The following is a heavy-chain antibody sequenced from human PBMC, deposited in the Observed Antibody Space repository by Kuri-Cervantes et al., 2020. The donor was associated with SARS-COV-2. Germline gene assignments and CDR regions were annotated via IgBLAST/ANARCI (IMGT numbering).Heavy chain of an antibody. D-gene: IGHD6-13*01. CDR3: ARLRQLGFDY. CDR1: GYSISSGYY. CDR2: INHSGST. J-gene: IGHJ4*02. Sequence: SETLSLTCTVSGYSISSGYYWGWIRQPPGKGLEWIGEINHSGSTNYNPSLKSRVTISVDTSKNQFSLKLSSVTAADTAVYYCARLRQLGFDYWGQGTLVTVSS. V-gene: IGHV4-38-2*02.